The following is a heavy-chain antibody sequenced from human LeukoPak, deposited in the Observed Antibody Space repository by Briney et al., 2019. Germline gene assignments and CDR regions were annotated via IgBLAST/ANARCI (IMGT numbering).Heavy chain of an antibody. Sequence: PGGSLRLSCAASGFTFSGSAMHWVRQASGKGLEWVGRIRSKANSYATEYAASVKGRFTISRDDSKNTAYLQMNSLKTEDTAVYYCSRSGAYGDYDNWFDSWGQGTLVTVSS. CDR2: IRSKANSYAT. CDR3: SRSGAYGDYDNWFDS. V-gene: IGHV3-73*01. J-gene: IGHJ5*01. CDR1: GFTFSGSA. D-gene: IGHD4-17*01.